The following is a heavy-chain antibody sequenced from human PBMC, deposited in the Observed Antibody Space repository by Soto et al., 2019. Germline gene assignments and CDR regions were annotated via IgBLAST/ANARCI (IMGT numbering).Heavy chain of an antibody. J-gene: IGHJ6*02. CDR1: GFTFSSYW. Sequence: SLRLSCAASGFTFSSYWMSWVRQAPGKGLEWVANIKQDGSEKYYVDSVKGRCTISRDNSKNTLYLQMNSLRAEDTAVYYCSFGLYRSPSHGMDVWGQGTTVTVSS. V-gene: IGHV3-7*03. CDR3: SFGLYRSPSHGMDV. CDR2: IKQDGSEK. D-gene: IGHD6-13*01.